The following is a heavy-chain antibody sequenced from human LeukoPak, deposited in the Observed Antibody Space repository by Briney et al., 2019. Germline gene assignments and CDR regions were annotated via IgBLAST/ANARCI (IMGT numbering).Heavy chain of an antibody. CDR2: INPGDSDT. D-gene: IGHD6-13*01. Sequence: GESLKISCKGSGYSFTSYWIAWVRQTPGKGLEWMGLINPGDSDTRYSPSFQGQVTISADKSISTAYLQWSSLKASDTAMYYCARLSSSWYFWFDPWGQGTLVTVSS. J-gene: IGHJ5*02. CDR1: GYSFTSYW. V-gene: IGHV5-51*01. CDR3: ARLSSSWYFWFDP.